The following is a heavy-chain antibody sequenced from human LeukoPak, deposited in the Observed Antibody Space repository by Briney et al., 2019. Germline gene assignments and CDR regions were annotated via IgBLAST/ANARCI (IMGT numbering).Heavy chain of an antibody. J-gene: IGHJ5*02. Sequence: ASVKVSCKASGYTFTSYAISWVRQAPGQGLEWMGGIIPIFGTANYAQKFQGRVTITADESTSTAYMELSSLRSEDTAVYYCARDSVVWFGEGHNWFDPWGQGTLVTVSS. V-gene: IGHV1-69*13. D-gene: IGHD3-10*01. CDR2: IIPIFGTA. CDR1: GYTFTSYA. CDR3: ARDSVVWFGEGHNWFDP.